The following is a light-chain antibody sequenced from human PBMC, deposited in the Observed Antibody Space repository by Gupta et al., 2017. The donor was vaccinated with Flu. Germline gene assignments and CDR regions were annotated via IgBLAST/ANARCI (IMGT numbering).Light chain of an antibody. CDR2: NFN. V-gene: IGLV1-44*01. Sequence: QSVLTQPPSASGTPGQRVTISRSGSNSNIGTNTVNWYQCLPGAAPKLLIYNFNHRPSGVPDRFSASKSGTSASLATSGLQAEDEGDYYCATSDDSLFGVVFGGGTKLTVL. CDR1: NSNIGTNT. J-gene: IGLJ2*01. CDR3: ATSDDSLFGVV.